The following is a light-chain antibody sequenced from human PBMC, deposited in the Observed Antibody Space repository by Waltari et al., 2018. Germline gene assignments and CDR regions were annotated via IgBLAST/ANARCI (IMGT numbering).Light chain of an antibody. J-gene: IGKJ4*01. Sequence: DIVMTQSPDSLVVSLGERATINCKSSQSVLYSPNNKNYLAWYQQKPGQPPKLLIYWSSTRESGVPDRFSGSGAGTDVTLTISSLQAEDVAVYYCQQYYSTPLTFGGGTKVEIK. CDR3: QQYYSTPLT. CDR2: WSS. CDR1: QSVLYSPNNKNY. V-gene: IGKV4-1*01.